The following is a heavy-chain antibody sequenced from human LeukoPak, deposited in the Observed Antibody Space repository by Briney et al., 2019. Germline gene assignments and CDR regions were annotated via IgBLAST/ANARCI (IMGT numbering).Heavy chain of an antibody. D-gene: IGHD2-15*01. CDR2: IYHSGST. J-gene: IGHJ4*02. CDR1: GYSISSGYY. V-gene: IGHV4-38-2*02. Sequence: PSETLSLTCTVSGYSISSGYYWGWIRQPPGKGLEWIGSIYHSGSTYYNPSLKSRVTISVDTSKNQFSLKLSSVTAADTAVYYCATHCSGGSCYSGYWGQGTLVTVSS. CDR3: ATHCSGGSCYSGY.